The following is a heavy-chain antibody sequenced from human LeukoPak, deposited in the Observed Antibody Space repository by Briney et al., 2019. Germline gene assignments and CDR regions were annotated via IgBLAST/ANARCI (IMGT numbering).Heavy chain of an antibody. Sequence: GGSLRLSCAASGFTFSDYYMSWIRQAPGKGLEWVSYISSSGSTIYYADSVKGRFTISRDNAKNSLYLQMNSPRAEDTAVYYCARAISSDYENYFDYWGQGTLVTVSS. V-gene: IGHV3-11*01. D-gene: IGHD5-12*01. CDR2: ISSSGSTI. CDR1: GFTFSDYY. J-gene: IGHJ4*02. CDR3: ARAISSDYENYFDY.